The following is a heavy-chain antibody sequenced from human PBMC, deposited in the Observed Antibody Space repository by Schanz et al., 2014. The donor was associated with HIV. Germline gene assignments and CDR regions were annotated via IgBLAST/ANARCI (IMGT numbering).Heavy chain of an antibody. CDR3: ARDVAGCSGTSCYSDAFDI. D-gene: IGHD2-2*01. J-gene: IGHJ3*02. CDR1: GFTFSSYA. CDR2: LSGSGGNT. Sequence: EVQLLESGGGLVQPGGSLRLSCAASGFTFSSYAMSWVRQAPGKGLEWVSALSGSGGNTYYADSVKGRFTISRDNSKNTLFLQMNSLRAEDTAVYFCARDVAGCSGTSCYSDAFDIWGQGTMVTVSS. V-gene: IGHV3-23*01.